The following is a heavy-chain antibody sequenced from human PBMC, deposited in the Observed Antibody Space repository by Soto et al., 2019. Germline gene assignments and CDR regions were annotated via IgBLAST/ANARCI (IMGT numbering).Heavy chain of an antibody. V-gene: IGHV6-1*01. CDR1: GDSVSSNSAA. J-gene: IGHJ6*03. CDR3: AGTTSHQWYYMDV. D-gene: IGHD1-7*01. Sequence: SQTLSLTCAISGDSVSSNSAAWNWIRLSPSRGLEWLARTYYRSRWYNDYAVSVRSRITVNPDTSKNQFSLQLTSVTPEDTAVCYCAGTTSHQWYYMDVWGKGTTVTVSS. CDR2: TYYRSRWYN.